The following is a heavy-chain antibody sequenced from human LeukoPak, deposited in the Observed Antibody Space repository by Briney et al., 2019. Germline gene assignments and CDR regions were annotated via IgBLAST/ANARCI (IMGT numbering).Heavy chain of an antibody. Sequence: PSETLSLTCAVYGGSFSGYYWSWIRQPPGKGLEGIGEINHSGSTNYNPSLKSRVTISVDTSKNQFSLKLSSVTAADTAVYYCARSIRIAARPDWFDPWGQGTLVTVSS. CDR1: GGSFSGYY. CDR3: ARSIRIAARPDWFDP. V-gene: IGHV4-34*01. D-gene: IGHD6-6*01. CDR2: INHSGST. J-gene: IGHJ5*02.